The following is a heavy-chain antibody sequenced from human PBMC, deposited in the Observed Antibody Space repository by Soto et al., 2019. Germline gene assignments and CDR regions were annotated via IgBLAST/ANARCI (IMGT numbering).Heavy chain of an antibody. D-gene: IGHD1-1*01. V-gene: IGHV4-39*01. CDR1: SGTISSRSHY. Sequence: SETLSLTCTVSSGTISSRSHYWAWIRQPPGKGLEWIGVIDDSGSTHYSESLKSRVTISVDTSKNQFSLKVSSVTATDTAVYYCARQGRNTRIVLIKHYATDFWGQGTAVTV. CDR2: IDDSGST. CDR3: ARQGRNTRIVLIKHYATDF. J-gene: IGHJ6*02.